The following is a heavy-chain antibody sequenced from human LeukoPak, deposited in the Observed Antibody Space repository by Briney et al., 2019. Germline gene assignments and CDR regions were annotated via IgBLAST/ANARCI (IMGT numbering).Heavy chain of an antibody. CDR3: ARASLLYYYDSSGYSSIVRSFDY. J-gene: IGHJ4*02. Sequence: SSQTLSLTCAISGDNVSSNSAAWNWIRQSPSRGLEWLGRTYYRSKWYNDYAVSVKSRITINPDTSKNQFSLQLNSVTPEDTAVYYCARASLLYYYDSSGYSSIVRSFDYWGQGTLVTVSS. CDR1: GDNVSSNSAA. CDR2: TYYRSKWYN. D-gene: IGHD3-22*01. V-gene: IGHV6-1*01.